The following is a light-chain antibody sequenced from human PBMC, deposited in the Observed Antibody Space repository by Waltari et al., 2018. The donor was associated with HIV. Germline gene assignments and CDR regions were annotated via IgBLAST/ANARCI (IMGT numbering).Light chain of an antibody. V-gene: IGKV3-11*01. CDR1: QSVSGS. J-gene: IGKJ4*01. CDR3: QQRSNWPPGLT. CDR2: DAS. Sequence: DIVLTQSPATLSLSPGERATLSCRASQSVSGSLTWYQQKPGQAPRLLIYDASNRATGIPVRFSGSGSGTDFTLTISSLESEDFAVYYCQQRSNWPPGLTFGGGTKVEIK.